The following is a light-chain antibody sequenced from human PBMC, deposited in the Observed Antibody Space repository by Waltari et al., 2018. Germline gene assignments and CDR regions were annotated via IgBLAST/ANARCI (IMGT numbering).Light chain of an antibody. CDR3: QQYYTYPSLT. CDR1: QSITIW. CDR2: KAS. Sequence: DIQMTQSPSTLSASVGDRVTITCRASQSITIWLAWYQQRPGNAPKLLIYKASNLESGVPSRFSGSGSGTEFTLTISSLQPDDFATYYCQQYYTYPSLTFGGWTKVEI. J-gene: IGKJ4*01. V-gene: IGKV1-5*03.